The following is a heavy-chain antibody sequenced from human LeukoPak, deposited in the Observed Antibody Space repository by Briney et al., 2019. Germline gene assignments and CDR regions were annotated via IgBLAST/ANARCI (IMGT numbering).Heavy chain of an antibody. J-gene: IGHJ5*02. CDR2: ISSSGSTM. V-gene: IGHV3-11*01. D-gene: IGHD3-9*01. Sequence: GGSLRLSCAASGFIFSDYYMSWIRQAPGKGLEWVSYISSSGSTMYYTDSVKGRFTISRDNAKDSLYLQMNSLGAEDTAVYYCAKDLTGGYFDWSRTNWFDPWGQGTLVTVSS. CDR1: GFIFSDYY. CDR3: AKDLTGGYFDWSRTNWFDP.